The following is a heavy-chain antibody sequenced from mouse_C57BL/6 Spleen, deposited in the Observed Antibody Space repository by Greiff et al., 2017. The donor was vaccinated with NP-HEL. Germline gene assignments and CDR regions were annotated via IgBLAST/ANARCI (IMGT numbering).Heavy chain of an antibody. V-gene: IGHV1-82*01. J-gene: IGHJ4*01. Sequence: VQLQQSGPELVKPGAPVKISCKASGYAFSSSWMNWVKQRPGKGLEWIGRIYPGDGDTNYNGKFKGKATLTADNSSSTAYMQLSSLTSEDSAVYFCARGGGNYYAMDYWGQGTSVTVSS. CDR3: ARGGGNYYAMDY. CDR1: GYAFSSSW. CDR2: IYPGDGDT.